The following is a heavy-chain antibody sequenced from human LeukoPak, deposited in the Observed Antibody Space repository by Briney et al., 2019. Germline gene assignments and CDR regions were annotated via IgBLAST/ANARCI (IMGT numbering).Heavy chain of an antibody. V-gene: IGHV4-59*01. CDR1: GGSISSYY. CDR3: ARVVPPTDYGSGSYFWDPYYFDY. CDR2: IYYSGST. D-gene: IGHD3-10*01. J-gene: IGHJ4*02. Sequence: PSETLSLTCTVSGGSISSYYWSWIRQPPGKGLEWIGYIYYSGSTNYNPSLKSRVTISVDTSKNQFSLKLSSVTAADTAVYHCARVVPPTDYGSGSYFWDPYYFDYWGQGTLVTVSS.